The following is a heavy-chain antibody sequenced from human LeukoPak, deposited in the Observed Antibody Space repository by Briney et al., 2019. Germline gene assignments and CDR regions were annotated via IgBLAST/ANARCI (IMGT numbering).Heavy chain of an antibody. CDR1: KNMFTGYF. Sequence: RASVKVSCKTSKNMFTGYFMHWVRQAPGQGLEWIGWINPNSGGTLFARRFQGRVTMTRDTSIGATYMELSRLTSDDTALYYCAAQCNDDFCYKRDYMDVWGKGTMAIVSS. J-gene: IGHJ6*03. D-gene: IGHD2-2*02. V-gene: IGHV1-2*02. CDR3: AAQCNDDFCYKRDYMDV. CDR2: INPNSGGT.